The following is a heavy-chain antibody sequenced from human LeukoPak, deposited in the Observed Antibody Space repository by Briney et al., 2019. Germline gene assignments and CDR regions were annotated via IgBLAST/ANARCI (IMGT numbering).Heavy chain of an antibody. Sequence: ASVKASCKASGYTFTTYGISWVRQAPGQGLEWMGWISAYNGKTNYAQKFQGRVTMTTDTSTSTAYMELRSLRYDDTAVYYCARRTTEDLSYYYYGMDVWGQGTTVTVSS. D-gene: IGHD4-17*01. CDR3: ARRTTEDLSYYYYGMDV. V-gene: IGHV1-18*01. CDR1: GYTFTTYG. J-gene: IGHJ6*02. CDR2: ISAYNGKT.